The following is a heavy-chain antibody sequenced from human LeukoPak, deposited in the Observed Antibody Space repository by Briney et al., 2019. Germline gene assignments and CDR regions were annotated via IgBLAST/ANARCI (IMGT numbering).Heavy chain of an antibody. CDR3: ARGYGENSDYHLKY. Sequence: GGSLRLSCAASGFTFNSYVMHWVRQAPGKGPEWVAVIEYDENRKYYEDSVKGRYTISRDNSKNMLYLQINSLTTEDTAVYYCARGYGENSDYHLKYWGQGTLVTVSS. CDR2: IEYDENRK. D-gene: IGHD4-11*01. J-gene: IGHJ4*02. CDR1: GFTFNSYV. V-gene: IGHV3-30*03.